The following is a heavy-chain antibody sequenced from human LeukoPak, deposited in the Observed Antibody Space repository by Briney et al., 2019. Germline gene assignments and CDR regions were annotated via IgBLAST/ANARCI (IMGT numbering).Heavy chain of an antibody. Sequence: GGSLRLSCAASGFTFRGYGMHWVRQAPGKGLDWVAFIGYDGNNKYYVDSVKGRFTISRDNSRSTLYLQMNSLRGEDTAVYYCAKDRGTWYYMDVWGKGTTITMSS. CDR2: IGYDGNNK. CDR3: AKDRGTWYYMDV. D-gene: IGHD3-10*01. CDR1: GFTFRGYG. V-gene: IGHV3-30*02. J-gene: IGHJ6*03.